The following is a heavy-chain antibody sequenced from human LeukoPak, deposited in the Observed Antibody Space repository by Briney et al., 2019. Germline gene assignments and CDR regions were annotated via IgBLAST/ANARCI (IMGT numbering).Heavy chain of an antibody. CDR1: GFTFSSYS. J-gene: IGHJ4*02. V-gene: IGHV3-21*01. Sequence: GGSPRLSCAASGFTFSSYSMNWVRQAPGKGLEWVSSISSSSSYIYYADSVKGRFTISRDNAKNSLYLQMNSLRAEDTAVYYCARDRRGITGTTLGYYFDYWGQGTLVTVSS. CDR3: ARDRRGITGTTLGYYFDY. D-gene: IGHD1-20*01. CDR2: ISSSSSYI.